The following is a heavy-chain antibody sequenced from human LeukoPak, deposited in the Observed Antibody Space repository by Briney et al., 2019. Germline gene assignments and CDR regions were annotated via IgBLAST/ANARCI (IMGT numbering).Heavy chain of an antibody. CDR1: GYSISSGYY. V-gene: IGHV4-38-2*01. Sequence: SETLSLTCAVSGYSISSGYYWGWIRQPPGKGLEWIGSIYHSGSTYYNPSLKSRVTISVDTSENQFSLKLSSVTAADTAVYYCASTRRDYWGQGTLVTVSS. CDR2: IYHSGST. CDR3: ASTRRDY. D-gene: IGHD6-25*01. J-gene: IGHJ4*02.